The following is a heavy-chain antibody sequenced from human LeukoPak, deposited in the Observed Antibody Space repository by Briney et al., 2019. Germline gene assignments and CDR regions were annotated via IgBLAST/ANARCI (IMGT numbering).Heavy chain of an antibody. CDR1: GFTVSSNY. CDR2: IYSGGST. CDR3: ARDKTSLGYSYALFDY. D-gene: IGHD5-18*01. V-gene: IGHV3-53*01. J-gene: IGHJ4*02. Sequence: GGSLRLSCAASGFTVSSNYMSWVRQAPGKGLGWVSVIYSGGSTYYADSVKGRFTISRDNSKNTLYLQMNSLRAEDTAVYYCARDKTSLGYSYALFDYWGQGTLVTVSS.